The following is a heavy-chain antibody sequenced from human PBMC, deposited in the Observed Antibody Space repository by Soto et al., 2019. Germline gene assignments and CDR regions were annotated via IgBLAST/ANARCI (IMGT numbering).Heavy chain of an antibody. CDR2: ISIRGGNT. J-gene: IGHJ6*02. V-gene: IGHV3-21*01. Sequence: EVQLVESGGGLVKPGGSLSLSCAASGFIFSDHNMNWVRQAPGKGLEWVSSISIRGGNTYYADSVKGRFTISRDNAENSLSLQMSNLRAEDTAVYYCAREAGKYYGIDVWGQGTTVIVSS. CDR3: AREAGKYYGIDV. CDR1: GFIFSDHN.